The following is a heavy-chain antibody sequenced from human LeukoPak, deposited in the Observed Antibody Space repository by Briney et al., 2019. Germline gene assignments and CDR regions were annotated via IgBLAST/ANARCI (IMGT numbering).Heavy chain of an antibody. Sequence: GGSLRLSCTASGFTFDTCAMSWVRQAPGRGLEWISGISDNGHSTYYADSVKGRFTISRDNSKNTLYLQMNGLRADDTAVYYCAKDHTPLTVVVSHFNYWGQGTLVTVSS. CDR3: AKDHTPLTVVVSHFNY. CDR2: ISDNGHST. CDR1: GFTFDTCA. V-gene: IGHV3-23*01. D-gene: IGHD2-15*01. J-gene: IGHJ4*02.